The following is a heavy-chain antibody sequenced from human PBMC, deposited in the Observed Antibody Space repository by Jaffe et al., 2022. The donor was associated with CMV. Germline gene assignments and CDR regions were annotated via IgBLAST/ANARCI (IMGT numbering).Heavy chain of an antibody. CDR2: IYWDDDK. CDR1: GFSLSTSGVG. V-gene: IGHV2-5*02. CDR3: AHAGYDFWSGSIPVWVWFDP. D-gene: IGHD3-3*01. Sequence: QITLKESGPTLVKPTQTLTLTCTFSGFSLSTSGVGVGWIRQPPGKALEWLALIYWDDDKRYSPSLKSRLTITKDTSKNQVVLTMTNMDPVDTATYYCAHAGYDFWSGSIPVWVWFDPWGQGTLVTVSS. J-gene: IGHJ5*02.